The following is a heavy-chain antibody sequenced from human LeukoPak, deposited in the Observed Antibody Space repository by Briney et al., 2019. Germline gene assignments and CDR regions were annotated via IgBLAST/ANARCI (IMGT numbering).Heavy chain of an antibody. CDR3: ARDIAGATKGVWFDT. CDR1: GYTFTNYD. CDR2: MNPNSGNT. D-gene: IGHD1-26*01. V-gene: IGHV1-8*01. J-gene: IGHJ5*02. Sequence: ASVKVSCKASGYTFTNYDINWVRQATGQGLEWMGWMNPNSGNTGYAQKFQGRVTMTRNTSISTAYMELSSLRSEDTALYYCARDIAGATKGVWFDTWGQGTPVTVSS.